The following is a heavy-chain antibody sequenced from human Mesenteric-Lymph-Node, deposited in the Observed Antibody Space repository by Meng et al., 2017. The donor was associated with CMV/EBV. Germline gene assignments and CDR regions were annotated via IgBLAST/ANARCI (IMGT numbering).Heavy chain of an antibody. J-gene: IGHJ4*02. CDR1: GYTFTTYG. Sequence: ASVKVSCKPSGYTFTTYGITWVRQAPGQGLEWMGWISSYNGNTNFAQRFQGRVTMTTDTASSTAYMELRSLRSDDTAVYYCARGGVYFWDFLRYFDSWGQGTLVTVSS. D-gene: IGHD2-8*01. CDR3: ARGGVYFWDFLRYFDS. V-gene: IGHV1-18*01. CDR2: ISSYNGNT.